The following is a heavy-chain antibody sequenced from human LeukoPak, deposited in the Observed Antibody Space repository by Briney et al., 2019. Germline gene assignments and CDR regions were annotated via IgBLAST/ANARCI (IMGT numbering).Heavy chain of an antibody. CDR2: IYYSGST. Sequence: SETLSLTCTVSGGSISSSSYYWGWIRQPPGKGLEWIGSIYYSGSTYYNPSLKSRVTISVDTSKNQFSLKLSSVTAADTAVYYCARDRVTAVLYYYYGMDVWGQGTTVTVSS. CDR3: ARDRVTAVLYYYYGMDV. V-gene: IGHV4-39*02. CDR1: GGSISSSSYY. J-gene: IGHJ6*02. D-gene: IGHD5-18*01.